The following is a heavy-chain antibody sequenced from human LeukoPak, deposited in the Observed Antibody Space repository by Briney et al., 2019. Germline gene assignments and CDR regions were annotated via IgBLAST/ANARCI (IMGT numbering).Heavy chain of an antibody. J-gene: IGHJ4*02. Sequence: SETLSLTCTVSGNSFGNYYWSWIRQPAGKGLEWIGRIYTSGSTTYNPSLKSRVTMSVDTSKNQFSLKLSSVTAADTAVYYCARDLDSSSWYGYFDYWGQGTLVTVSS. CDR3: ARDLDSSSWYGYFDY. D-gene: IGHD6-13*01. CDR2: IYTSGST. CDR1: GNSFGNYY. V-gene: IGHV4-4*07.